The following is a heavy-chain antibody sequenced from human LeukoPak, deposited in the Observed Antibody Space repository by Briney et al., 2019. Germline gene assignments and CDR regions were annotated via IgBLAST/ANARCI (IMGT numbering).Heavy chain of an antibody. CDR3: AKTGGPWD. J-gene: IGHJ4*02. CDR1: GFTVSSSY. V-gene: IGHV3-53*01. CDR2: IYRGGNT. D-gene: IGHD7-27*01. Sequence: GGSLRLSCAASGFTVSSSYMSWVRQAPGKGLEWVSVIYRGGNTYYADSVKGRFSISRDNSKNTLHLQMNNLRAEDTAVYYCAKTGGPWDWGRGTLDTVSS.